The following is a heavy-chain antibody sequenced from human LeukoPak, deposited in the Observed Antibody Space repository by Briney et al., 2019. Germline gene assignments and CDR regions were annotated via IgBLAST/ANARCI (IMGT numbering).Heavy chain of an antibody. J-gene: IGHJ6*04. CDR3: ASSYYDSSGEDV. D-gene: IGHD3-22*01. V-gene: IGHV4-34*01. Sequence: SETLSLTCAVYGGSFSGYYWSWIRQPPGKGLEWIGEINHSGSTNYNPSLKSRVTISVDTSKNQFSLKLSSVTAADTAVYYCASSYYDSSGEDVWGKGTTVTVSS. CDR2: INHSGST. CDR1: GGSFSGYY.